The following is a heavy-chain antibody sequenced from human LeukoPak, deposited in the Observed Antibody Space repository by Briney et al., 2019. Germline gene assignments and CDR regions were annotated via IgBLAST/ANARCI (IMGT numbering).Heavy chain of an antibody. D-gene: IGHD3-16*01. J-gene: IGHJ4*02. CDR2: IYSGGST. V-gene: IGHV3-53*01. Sequence: GGSLRLSCAASGFTVSSNYMSWVRQAPGKGLEWVSVIYSGGSTYYADSVKGRFTISRHNSKNTLYLQMNSLRAEDTAVYYCAFRLRDYVWGSYSDWGQGTLVSVSS. CDR1: GFTVSSNY. CDR3: AFRLRDYVWGSYSD.